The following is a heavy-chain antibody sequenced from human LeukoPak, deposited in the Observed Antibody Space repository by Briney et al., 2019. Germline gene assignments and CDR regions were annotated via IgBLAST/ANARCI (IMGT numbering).Heavy chain of an antibody. D-gene: IGHD1-26*01. Sequence: PSETLSLTCTVSGGSISSYYWSWIRQPAGKGLEWIGRIYTSGSTNYNPSLKSRVTMSVDTSKNQFSLKLSSVTAADTAVYYCAREGKQVGATSYFDYWGQGTLVTASS. CDR2: IYTSGST. J-gene: IGHJ4*02. CDR3: AREGKQVGATSYFDY. V-gene: IGHV4-4*07. CDR1: GGSISSYY.